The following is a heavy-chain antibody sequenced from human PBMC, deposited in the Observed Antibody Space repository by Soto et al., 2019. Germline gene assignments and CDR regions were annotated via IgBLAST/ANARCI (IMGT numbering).Heavy chain of an antibody. J-gene: IGHJ5*02. Sequence: VSVKVCCKASGYPFTRSTTNWVRQVPGQRLEWMGWINPDKGNTKSSQKFQDRVISTRDTSASTAYMDLSRLSSERTRVYHSARPIATVQLSPSGQGSLVTVS. CDR3: ARPIATVQLSP. D-gene: IGHD6-6*01. CDR2: INPDKGNT. CDR1: GYPFTRST. V-gene: IGHV1-3*01.